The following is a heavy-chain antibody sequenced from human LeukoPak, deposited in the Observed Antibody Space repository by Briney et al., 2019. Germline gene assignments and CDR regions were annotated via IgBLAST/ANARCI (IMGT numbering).Heavy chain of an antibody. Sequence: ASVKVSCKASGYTFTSYDINWVRQATGQGLEWMGCMNPNSGNTGYAQKFQGRVTMTRNTSISTAYMELSSLRSEDTAVYYCARGSPDYYGSGRPEDYWGQGTLVTVS. V-gene: IGHV1-8*01. J-gene: IGHJ4*02. D-gene: IGHD3-10*01. CDR2: MNPNSGNT. CDR1: GYTFTSYD. CDR3: ARGSPDYYGSGRPEDY.